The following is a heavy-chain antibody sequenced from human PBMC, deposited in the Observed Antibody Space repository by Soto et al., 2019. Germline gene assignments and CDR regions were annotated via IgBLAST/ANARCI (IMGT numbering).Heavy chain of an antibody. D-gene: IGHD4-17*01. Sequence: QPGGSLRLSCAASGFTFSSYAMHWVRQAPGKGLEWVAVISYDGSNKYYADSVKGRFTISRDNSKNTLYLQMNSLRAEDTAVYYCARGSYGNAFDIWGQGTMVTVSS. CDR1: GFTFSSYA. CDR2: ISYDGSNK. CDR3: ARGSYGNAFDI. V-gene: IGHV3-30-3*01. J-gene: IGHJ3*02.